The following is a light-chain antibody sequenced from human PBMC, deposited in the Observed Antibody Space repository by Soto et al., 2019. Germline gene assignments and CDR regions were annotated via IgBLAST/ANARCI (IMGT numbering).Light chain of an antibody. CDR2: DAS. CDR1: QSVSSY. J-gene: IGKJ2*01. V-gene: IGKV3-11*01. CDR3: QQRSNWPPYT. Sequence: EIVLTQSPATLSLSPGERATLSCRASQSVSSYLAWYQQKPGQAPRLLIYDASNSATGIPARFSGSGSGTDFTLTISSLEAEDFAVYYCQQRSNWPPYTFGQGTKREIK.